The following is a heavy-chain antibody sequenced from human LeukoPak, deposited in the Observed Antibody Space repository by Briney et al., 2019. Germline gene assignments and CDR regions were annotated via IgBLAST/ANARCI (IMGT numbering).Heavy chain of an antibody. V-gene: IGHV4-59*11. D-gene: IGHD2-15*01. Sequence: SETLSLTCTVSGGSISSHYRSWIRQPPGKGLEWIGYIYYSGSTNYNPSLKSRVTISVDTSKNQFSLKLSSVTAADTAVYYCARVVGYCSGGSCYSASPWFDPWGQGTLVTVSS. CDR2: IYYSGST. CDR1: GGSISSHY. J-gene: IGHJ5*02. CDR3: ARVVGYCSGGSCYSASPWFDP.